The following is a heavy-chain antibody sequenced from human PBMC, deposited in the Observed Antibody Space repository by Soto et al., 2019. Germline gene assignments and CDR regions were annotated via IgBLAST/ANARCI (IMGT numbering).Heavy chain of an antibody. J-gene: IGHJ6*02. D-gene: IGHD6-13*01. CDR2: IYPDDSDT. Sequence: GESLKISCQGSGYSFTTYWIGWVRQMPGKGLEWMGIIYPDDSDTRYGPSFQGQVTISADKSISTAYLQWSSLKASDTAMYYCARLGSAAGLSNYGMDVWGQGTTVTVSS. CDR3: ARLGSAAGLSNYGMDV. V-gene: IGHV5-51*01. CDR1: GYSFTTYW.